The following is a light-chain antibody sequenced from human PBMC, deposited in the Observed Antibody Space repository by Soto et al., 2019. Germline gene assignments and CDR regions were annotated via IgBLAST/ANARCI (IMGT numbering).Light chain of an antibody. Sequence: QSPSTLSASIGDRFNITCRASQSVTRWLAWYQQKPGKAPNLLIYDASSLKTGVPSRFSGSGSGTEFTLTISSLQSDDFGTYYCQQYNSYCTFGQGTRLEIK. CDR1: QSVTRW. CDR3: QQYNSYCT. V-gene: IGKV1-5*01. CDR2: DAS. J-gene: IGKJ5*01.